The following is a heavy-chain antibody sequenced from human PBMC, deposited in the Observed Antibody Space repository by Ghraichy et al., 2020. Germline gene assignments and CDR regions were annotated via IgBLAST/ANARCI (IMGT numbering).Heavy chain of an antibody. CDR3: VLSDYYDSSGYDFDY. V-gene: IGHV1-8*01. J-gene: IGHJ4*02. CDR2: MNPNSGNT. CDR1: GYTFTSYD. Sequence: ASVKVSCKASGYTFTSYDINWVRQATGQGLEWMGWMNPNSGNTGYAQKFQGRVTMTRNTSISTAYMELSSLRSEDTAVYYCVLSDYYDSSGYDFDYWGQGTLVTVSS. D-gene: IGHD3-22*01.